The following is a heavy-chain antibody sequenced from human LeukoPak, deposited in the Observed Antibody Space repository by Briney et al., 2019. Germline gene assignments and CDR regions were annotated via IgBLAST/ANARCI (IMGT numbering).Heavy chain of an antibody. CDR3: ARRAYPYHYYMDV. D-gene: IGHD3-16*01. V-gene: IGHV3-9*01. CDR1: GFTFDDYA. J-gene: IGHJ6*03. Sequence: GRSLRLSCAASGFTFDDYAMHWVWQAPGKGLEWVSGISWNSGSIGYADSVKGRFTISRDNAKNSLYLQMNSLRAEDTALYYCARRAYPYHYYMDVWRKGATVTVSS. CDR2: ISWNSGSI.